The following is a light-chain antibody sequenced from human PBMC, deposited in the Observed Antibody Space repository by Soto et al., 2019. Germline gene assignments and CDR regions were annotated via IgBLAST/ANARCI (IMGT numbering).Light chain of an antibody. CDR1: QSISSSY. V-gene: IGKV3-20*01. J-gene: IGKJ1*01. CDR2: GAT. CDR3: QQYSSTFWT. Sequence: EIVLTQSPGTLSLSPGERTTLSCRASQSISSSYLAWYQQKPGKTPRLLVYGATSRATGIPDRLSGSGSGKDFTLTISRLEPEDFALYYCQQYSSTFWTLGQGTKVEIK.